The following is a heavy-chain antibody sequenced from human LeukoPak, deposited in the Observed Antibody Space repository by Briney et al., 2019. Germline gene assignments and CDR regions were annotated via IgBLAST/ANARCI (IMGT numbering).Heavy chain of an antibody. J-gene: IGHJ6*02. CDR2: IYYSGST. CDR3: ARLYGDYRYYGMDV. Sequence: SQTLSLTCTVSGGSISSYYWSWIRQPPGKGLEWNGYIYYSGSTNYNPSLKSRVTISVDTSKNQFSLKLSSVTAADTAVYYCARLYGDYRYYGMDVWGQGTTVTVSS. D-gene: IGHD4-17*01. V-gene: IGHV4-59*01. CDR1: GGSISSYY.